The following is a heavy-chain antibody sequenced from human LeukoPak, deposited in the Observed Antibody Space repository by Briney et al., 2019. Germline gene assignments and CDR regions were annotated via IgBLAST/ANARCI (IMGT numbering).Heavy chain of an antibody. CDR2: IYMGGST. V-gene: IGHV3-66*02. Sequence: PGGSLRLSCAASGLTVSSNYMSWVGQAPGKGLGWVSVIYMGGSTYYADSVKGRFTISRDNSKNTLYLQMNSLRAEDTAVYYCARDGTSYYYMDVWGKGTTVIVSS. CDR3: ARDGTSYYYMDV. J-gene: IGHJ6*03. CDR1: GLTVSSNY. D-gene: IGHD4/OR15-4a*01.